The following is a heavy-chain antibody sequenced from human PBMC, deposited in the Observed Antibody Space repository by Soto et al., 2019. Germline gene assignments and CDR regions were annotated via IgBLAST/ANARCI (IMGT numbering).Heavy chain of an antibody. CDR1: GFTVSSNY. D-gene: IGHD5-12*01. V-gene: IGHV3-66*01. CDR3: ARGAAGATRHYYYSSRAV. CDR2: IYSGGST. Sequence: PGGSLRLSCAASGFTVSSNYMSWVRQAPGKGLEWVSVIYSGGSTYYADSVKGRFTISRDNSKNTLYLQMNSLRAEDTAVYYCARGAAGATRHYYYSSRAVWGKGPTVPVSS. J-gene: IGHJ6*03.